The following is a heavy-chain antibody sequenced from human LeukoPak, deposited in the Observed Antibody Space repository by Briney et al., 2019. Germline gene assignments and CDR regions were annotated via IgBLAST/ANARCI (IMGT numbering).Heavy chain of an antibody. CDR2: IYYSGST. CDR1: GGSISSYY. J-gene: IGHJ3*02. CDR3: FRRDYDSSKLQDVISDASDI. D-gene: IGHD3-22*01. V-gene: IGHV4-59*01. Sequence: SETLSLTCTVSGGSISSYYWSWIRQPPGKGLEWIGYIYYSGSTNYNPSLKSRVTISVDTSKNQFSLKLSSVTAADTAVYYCFRRDYDSSKLQDVISDASDIWGQGTMVTVSS.